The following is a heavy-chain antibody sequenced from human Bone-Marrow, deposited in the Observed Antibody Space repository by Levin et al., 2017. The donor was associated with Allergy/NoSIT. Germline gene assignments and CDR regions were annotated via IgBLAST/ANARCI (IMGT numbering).Heavy chain of an antibody. CDR2: INSGSTDI. V-gene: IGHV3-21*01. J-gene: IGHJ6*02. CDR1: GFNFSTYN. Sequence: PGGSLRLSCAASGFNFSTYNMNWVRQAPGKALEWVSSINSGSTDIYYADSLKGRFTISRDNAENSLYLQMNGLRAGDTAVYYCARNRTYGILRNYGMDVWGQGTTVTVSS. D-gene: IGHD3-9*01. CDR3: ARNRTYGILRNYGMDV.